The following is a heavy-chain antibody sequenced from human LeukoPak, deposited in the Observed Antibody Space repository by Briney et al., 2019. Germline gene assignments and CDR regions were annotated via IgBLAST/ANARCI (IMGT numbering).Heavy chain of an antibody. CDR1: VCTFSSYA. CDR2: IIPIFGTA. J-gene: IGHJ5*02. CDR3: ARERDYYDSSGRLGWFDP. D-gene: IGHD3-22*01. Sequence: GASVKVSCKGSVCTFSSYAISWVRQAPGQGLEWMGGIIPIFGTANYEQKFQGRVTITADESTSTAYMELSSLRAEDTAVYYCARERDYYDSSGRLGWFDPWGQGTLVTVSS. V-gene: IGHV1-69*13.